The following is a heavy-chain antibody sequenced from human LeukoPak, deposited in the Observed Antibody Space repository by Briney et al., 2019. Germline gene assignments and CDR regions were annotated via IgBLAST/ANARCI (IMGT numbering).Heavy chain of an antibody. J-gene: IGHJ4*02. CDR3: ARDDYGDSRGFDY. Sequence: PGGSLRLSCAASGFTFSTYSMNWVRQAPGRGREWVSSISSSSSYIYYADSVKGRFTISRDNAKNSLYLQMNSLRAEDTAVYYCARDDYGDSRGFDYWGQGTLVAVSS. CDR1: GFTFSTYS. D-gene: IGHD4-17*01. CDR2: ISSSSSYI. V-gene: IGHV3-21*01.